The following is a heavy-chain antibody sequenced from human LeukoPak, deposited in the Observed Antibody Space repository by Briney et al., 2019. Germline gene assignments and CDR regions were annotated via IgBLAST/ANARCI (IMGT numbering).Heavy chain of an antibody. D-gene: IGHD6-19*01. CDR1: GGSISSYY. V-gene: IGHV4-59*08. CDR3: ARRLRLDWFDP. Sequence: PSKTLSLTCTVSGGSISSYYWSWIRQPPGKGLEWIGYIYYSGSTNYNPSLKSRVTISVDTSKNQFSLKLSSVTAADTAVYYCARRLRLDWFDPWGQGTLVTVSS. J-gene: IGHJ5*02. CDR2: IYYSGST.